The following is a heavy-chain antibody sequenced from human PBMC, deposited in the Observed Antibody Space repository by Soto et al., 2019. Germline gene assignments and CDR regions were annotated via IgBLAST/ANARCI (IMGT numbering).Heavy chain of an antibody. J-gene: IGHJ4*02. V-gene: IGHV3-53*04. Sequence: GGSLRLSCAASGFTVSSNYMSWVRQAPGKGLEWVSVIYSGGSTYYADSVKGRFTISRHNSKNTLYLQMNSLRAEDTAVYYCARGFWSGYYYFDYWGQGTLVTVSS. D-gene: IGHD3-3*01. CDR1: GFTVSSNY. CDR2: IYSGGST. CDR3: ARGFWSGYYYFDY.